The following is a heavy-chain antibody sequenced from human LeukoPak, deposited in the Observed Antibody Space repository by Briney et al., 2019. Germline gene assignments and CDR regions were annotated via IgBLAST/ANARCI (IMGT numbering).Heavy chain of an antibody. CDR2: INHSGST. CDR3: ARAYKGSSSKYYFDY. J-gene: IGHJ4*02. CDR1: GGSFSNYH. D-gene: IGHD6-6*01. Sequence: SETLSLTCAVYGGSFSNYHWSWIRQPPGQGLEWIGEINHSGSTNYNPSLKSRVTMSVDTSKNQFSLKLSSVTAADTAVYYCARAYKGSSSKYYFDYWGQGTLVTVSS. V-gene: IGHV4-34*01.